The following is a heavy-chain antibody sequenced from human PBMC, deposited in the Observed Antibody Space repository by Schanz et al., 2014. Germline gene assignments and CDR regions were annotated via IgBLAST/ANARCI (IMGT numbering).Heavy chain of an antibody. J-gene: IGHJ4*02. CDR1: GFTFSDHS. V-gene: IGHV3-72*01. CDR2: ITNKPNNYNT. Sequence: EVQLVESGGGMVQPGGSLRLSCAASGFTFSDHSMDWVRQAQGKGLEWVGRITNKPNNYNTEYAASVKGRFTISRDDSRNSRYLQMSSLKTEDTAVYYCVRLDVHDYWGQGTLVTVSA. D-gene: IGHD3-16*01. CDR3: VRLDVHDY.